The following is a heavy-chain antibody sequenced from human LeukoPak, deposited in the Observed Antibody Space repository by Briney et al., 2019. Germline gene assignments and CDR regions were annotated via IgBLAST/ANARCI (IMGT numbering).Heavy chain of an antibody. CDR3: ARGEGTVPFDY. V-gene: IGHV1-18*01. D-gene: IGHD3/OR15-3a*01. Sequence: ASVKVSCKTSGYTFISYGISWVRQAPGQGLEWMGWISAYNDNTNYAQKFRGRVTMTTDTSTSTAYMELRSLRSDDTAVYFCARGEGTVPFDYWGQGTLVTVSS. CDR1: GYTFISYG. CDR2: ISAYNDNT. J-gene: IGHJ4*02.